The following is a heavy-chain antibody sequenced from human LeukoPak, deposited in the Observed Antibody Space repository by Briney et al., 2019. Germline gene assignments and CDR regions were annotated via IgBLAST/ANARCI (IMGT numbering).Heavy chain of an antibody. D-gene: IGHD3-22*01. J-gene: IGHJ3*02. Sequence: GGSLRLSCAASGFTFSSYWMSWVRQAPGKGLEWVAVISYAGNNKYYADSVKGRFTISRDNSRNTLYLQMNSLRPEDTAVYYCARGQHRVTYSDDSFDIWGQGTMVTVSS. CDR3: ARGQHRVTYSDDSFDI. CDR2: ISYAGNNK. V-gene: IGHV3-30*03. CDR1: GFTFSSYW.